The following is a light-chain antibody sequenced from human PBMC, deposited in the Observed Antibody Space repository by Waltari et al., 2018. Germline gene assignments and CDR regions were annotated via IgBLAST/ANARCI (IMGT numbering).Light chain of an antibody. CDR2: DVL. CDR3: KSYTSGLTYV. Sequence: QSALTQPASVSGSPGQSITLSCTGTNSDVGAFKNVSWYQQLPGRAPKVMIFDVLNRPSGVSNRFSGSKSGNTASLTISGLQAEDEADYYCKSYTSGLTYVFGTGTKVTVL. V-gene: IGLV2-14*03. CDR1: NSDVGAFKN. J-gene: IGLJ1*01.